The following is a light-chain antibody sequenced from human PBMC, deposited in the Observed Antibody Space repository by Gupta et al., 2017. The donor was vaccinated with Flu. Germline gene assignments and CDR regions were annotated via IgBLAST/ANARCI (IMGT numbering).Light chain of an antibody. Sequence: DIHMTQSPSTLSASVGDRVTITCRASQSISPWLAWYQQKSGKAPKLLIYKASTLESGVPSRFSGSGSGTELTLTISSLQPDDFATYYCQQDKSYPWTFGQGTKVEIK. CDR2: KAS. V-gene: IGKV1-5*03. CDR1: QSISPW. CDR3: QQDKSYPWT. J-gene: IGKJ1*01.